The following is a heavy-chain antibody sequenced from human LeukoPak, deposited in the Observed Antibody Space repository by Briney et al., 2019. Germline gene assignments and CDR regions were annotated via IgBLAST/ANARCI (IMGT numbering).Heavy chain of an antibody. V-gene: IGHV3-48*01. CDR3: ARDYYDSNGYFGYFDY. CDR1: GFTFSSYS. CDR2: ISSSSSTI. Sequence: GGSLRLSCAASGFTFSSYSMNWARQAPGKGLEWVSYISSSSSTIYYADSVKGRFTISRDNAKNSLYLQMNSLRAEDTAVYHCARDYYDSNGYFGYFDYWGQGTLVTVSS. J-gene: IGHJ4*02. D-gene: IGHD3-22*01.